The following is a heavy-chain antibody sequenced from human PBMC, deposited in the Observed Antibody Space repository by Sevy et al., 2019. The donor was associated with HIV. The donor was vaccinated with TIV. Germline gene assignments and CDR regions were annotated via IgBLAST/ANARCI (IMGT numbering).Heavy chain of an antibody. D-gene: IGHD1-26*01. CDR1: GFIFGDYG. V-gene: IGHV3-49*04. CDR2: FKSKIHGGTT. J-gene: IGHJ4*02. CDR3: TRWSGSQSIFDY. Sequence: GGSLRLSCTASGFIFGDYGMSWVRQAPGKGLEWIAFFKSKIHGGTTENAASVKGRFTISRDDSKNIVYLQMSNLKTEDTAAYYCTRWSGSQSIFDYWGQGTLVTASS.